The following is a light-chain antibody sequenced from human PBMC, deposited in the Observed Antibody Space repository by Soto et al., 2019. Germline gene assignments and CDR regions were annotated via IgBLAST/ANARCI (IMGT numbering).Light chain of an antibody. V-gene: IGLV2-23*01. Sequence: QSALTQPASVSGSLGQSITISCTGTSSDVGSYNLVSWYQQHPGKAPKLMIYEGSKRPSGVSNRFSGSKSGNTASLTISGLQAEDEADYYCCSDAGSSTIVFGGGTKLTVL. CDR3: CSDAGSSTIV. CDR2: EGS. CDR1: SSDVGSYNL. J-gene: IGLJ2*01.